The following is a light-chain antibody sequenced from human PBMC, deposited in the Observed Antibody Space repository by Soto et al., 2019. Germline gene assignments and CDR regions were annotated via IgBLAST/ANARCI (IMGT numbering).Light chain of an antibody. Sequence: QSALTQPPSASGSPGKSVTISCTGTSSDVGGYNYVSWYQQHPGKAPKLMIYEVSKRPSGVPDRFSGSKSGNTASLTVSGLQPEDEADYYCSSYAGSNNFRVFGGGTKLTVL. V-gene: IGLV2-8*01. CDR2: EVS. CDR3: SSYAGSNNFRV. J-gene: IGLJ2*01. CDR1: SSDVGGYNY.